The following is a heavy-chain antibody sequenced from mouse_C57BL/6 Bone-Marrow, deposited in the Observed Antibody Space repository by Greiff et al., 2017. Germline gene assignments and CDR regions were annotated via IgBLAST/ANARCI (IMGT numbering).Heavy chain of an antibody. D-gene: IGHD1-1*01. J-gene: IGHJ4*01. CDR3: ARAYGSSYAYATDY. CDR2: IHPNSGST. Sequence: VQLQQPGAELVKPGASVKLSCKASGYTFTSYWMHWVKQRPGQGLEWIGMIHPNSGSTNYNEKFKSKATLTVDKSSSTAYMQLSSLTSEDSAVYYCARAYGSSYAYATDYWGQGTSVTVSS. CDR1: GYTFTSYW. V-gene: IGHV1-64*01.